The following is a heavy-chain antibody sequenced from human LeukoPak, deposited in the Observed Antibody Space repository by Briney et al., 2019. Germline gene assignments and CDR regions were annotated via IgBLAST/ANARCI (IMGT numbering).Heavy chain of an antibody. CDR2: ISYSGNI. V-gene: IGHV4-38-2*01. Sequence: SETLSLTCAVSGYSIASGYYWGWIRQPPGKGLEWIGSISYSGNIYYNPSLKRRVTISTDTSKNQFSLKLSSVTAADTAVYYCARVSGSYWSEYYFDYWGQGTLVTVSS. D-gene: IGHD1-26*01. CDR3: ARVSGSYWSEYYFDY. CDR1: GYSIASGYY. J-gene: IGHJ4*02.